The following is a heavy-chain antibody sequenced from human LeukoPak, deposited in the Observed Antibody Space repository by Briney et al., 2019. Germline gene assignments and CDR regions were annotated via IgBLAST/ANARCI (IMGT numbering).Heavy chain of an antibody. V-gene: IGHV3-20*04. CDR1: GFTFDDYG. CDR3: ARESIYCSSTSCYPGGLAY. D-gene: IGHD2-2*01. CDR2: INWNGGST. Sequence: GGSLRLSCAASGFTFDDYGMSWVRQAPGKGLEWVSGINWNGGSTGYADSVKGRFTISRDNAKNSLYLQMNSLRAEDTALYYCARESIYCSSTSCYPGGLAYWGQGTLVTVSS. J-gene: IGHJ4*02.